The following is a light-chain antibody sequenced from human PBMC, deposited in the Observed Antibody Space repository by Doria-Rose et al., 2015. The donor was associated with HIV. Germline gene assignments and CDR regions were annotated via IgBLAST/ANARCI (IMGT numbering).Light chain of an antibody. J-gene: IGKJ1*01. CDR2: DGS. CDR3: HQYGTSWT. V-gene: IGKV3-20*01. Sequence: THSPGTLSLSPGERATLSCRASQSFSSTYLAWYQQKPAQAPSLLIYDGSTRATGIPDRFSASGSGTDFTLTINRLEPEDFALYYCHQYGTSWTFGQGTKVEI. CDR1: QSFSSTY.